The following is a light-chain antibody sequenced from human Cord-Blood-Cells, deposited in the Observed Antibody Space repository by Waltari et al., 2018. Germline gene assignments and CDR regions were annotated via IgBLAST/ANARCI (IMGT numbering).Light chain of an antibody. Sequence: DIQMTQSPSTLSASVGDRVTITCRASQSISSWLAWYQQKPGKAPKHLIYKASSLESWVPSSFSGRGSGTEFTLTISSLQPDDFATYYGQQYNSYLYTFGQGTKLEIK. CDR3: QQYNSYLYT. J-gene: IGKJ2*01. V-gene: IGKV1-5*03. CDR1: QSISSW. CDR2: KAS.